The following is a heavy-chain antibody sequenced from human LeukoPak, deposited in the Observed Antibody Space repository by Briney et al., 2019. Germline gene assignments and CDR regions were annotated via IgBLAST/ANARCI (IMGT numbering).Heavy chain of an antibody. V-gene: IGHV3-23*01. J-gene: IGHJ4*02. Sequence: PGGSLRLSCAASGFAFSTYSMSWVRQAPGKGLEWVSVISDTGGHTFYADSVQGRFTISRDNSKSTLYLQLNSLRAEDAALYYCARDRIPGTSPKVDNWGQGTLVTVST. CDR1: GFAFSTYS. CDR2: ISDTGGHT. CDR3: ARDRIPGTSPKVDN. D-gene: IGHD1-26*01.